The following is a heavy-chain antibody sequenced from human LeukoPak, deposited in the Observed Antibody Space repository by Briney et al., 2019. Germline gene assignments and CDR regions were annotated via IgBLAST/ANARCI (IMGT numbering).Heavy chain of an antibody. V-gene: IGHV1-8*01. J-gene: IGHJ6*03. CDR1: GYTFTSYD. Sequence: ASVKVSCKASGYTFTSYDINWVRQATGQGLEWMGWMNPNSGNTGYAQKFQGRVTMTRNTSISTAYMELSSLRSEDTAVYYCARGVRGVILYYYYYMDVWGKGTTVTISS. CDR3: ARGVRGVILYYYYYMDV. D-gene: IGHD3-10*01. CDR2: MNPNSGNT.